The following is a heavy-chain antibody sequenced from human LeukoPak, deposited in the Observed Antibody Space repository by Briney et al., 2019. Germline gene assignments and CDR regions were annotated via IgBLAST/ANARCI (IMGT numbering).Heavy chain of an antibody. Sequence: GGSLRLSCAAAAFTFSNAWMSWVRQAPGKGLEWVGRIKSKTDGGTTDYAGPVKGRFTISRDDSKNTLYLQMNSLKTEDTAVYYCTTDRYSSGWFDFDYWGQGTLVTVSS. CDR2: IKSKTDGGTT. D-gene: IGHD6-19*01. CDR1: AFTFSNAW. J-gene: IGHJ4*02. CDR3: TTDRYSSGWFDFDY. V-gene: IGHV3-15*01.